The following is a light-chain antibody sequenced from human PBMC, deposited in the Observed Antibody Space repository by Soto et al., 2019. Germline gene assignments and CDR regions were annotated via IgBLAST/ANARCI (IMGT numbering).Light chain of an antibody. Sequence: QSVLTQPPSVSGAPGQRVTISCTGTSSNIGAGYDIHWYQHLPGTAPKLVIYGDNNRPSGVPDRFSVSKSGTSASLAITGLQAEDEADYYCCSYAGSSTLVFGTGTKLTVL. CDR3: CSYAGSSTLV. CDR2: GDN. V-gene: IGLV1-40*01. J-gene: IGLJ1*01. CDR1: SSNIGAGYD.